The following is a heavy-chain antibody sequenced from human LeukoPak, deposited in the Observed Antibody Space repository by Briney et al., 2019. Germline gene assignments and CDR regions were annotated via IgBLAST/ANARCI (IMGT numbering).Heavy chain of an antibody. CDR2: IKHDGSEA. Sequence: SGGSLRLSCAASGFSFNSYWMSWVRQAPGKGLEWVANIKHDGSEAYYVDSVKGRFTFSRDNAKNSLYLQMNSLRAEDTAVYYCARDRGRGSGYLWRDPFDIWGQGTMVTVSS. D-gene: IGHD3-22*01. V-gene: IGHV3-7*01. J-gene: IGHJ3*02. CDR3: ARDRGRGSGYLWRDPFDI. CDR1: GFSFNSYW.